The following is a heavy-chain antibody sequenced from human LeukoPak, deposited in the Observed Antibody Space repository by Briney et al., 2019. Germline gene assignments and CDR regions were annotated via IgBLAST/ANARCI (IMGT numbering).Heavy chain of an antibody. V-gene: IGHV1-2*02. CDR1: GHTFTGYY. J-gene: IGHJ4*02. CDR2: INPNSGGT. Sequence: ASVKVSCKASGHTFTGYYMHWVRQAPGQGLEWMGWINPNSGGTNYAQKLQGRVTMTTDTSTSTAYMELRSLRSDDTAVYYCARDSRHYDSSGYYFYWGQGTLVTVSS. D-gene: IGHD3-22*01. CDR3: ARDSRHYDSSGYYFY.